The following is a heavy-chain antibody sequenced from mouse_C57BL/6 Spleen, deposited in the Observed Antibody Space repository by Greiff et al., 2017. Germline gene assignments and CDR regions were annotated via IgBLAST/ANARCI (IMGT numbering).Heavy chain of an antibody. CDR3: ARSDYGSSPYWYFDV. J-gene: IGHJ1*03. CDR1: GYTFTSYW. D-gene: IGHD1-1*01. Sequence: VQLQQPGTELVKPGASVKLSCKASGYTFTSYWMHWVKQRPGQGLEWIGNINPSNGGTNYNEKFKSKATLTVDKSSSTAYMKLSSLTSEDSAVYYCARSDYGSSPYWYFDVWGTGTTVTVSS. V-gene: IGHV1-53*01. CDR2: INPSNGGT.